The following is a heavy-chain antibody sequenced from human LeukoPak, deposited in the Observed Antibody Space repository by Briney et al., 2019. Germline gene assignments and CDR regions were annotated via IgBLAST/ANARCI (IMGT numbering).Heavy chain of an antibody. Sequence: SETLSLTCTVSGGSISSGSYYWSWIRQPAGTGLEWIGRIHTSGSTNYNPSLKSRVTISVDTSKNQFSLKLSSVTAADTAVYYCARGDYDILTGYLNWFDPWGQGTLVTVSS. CDR1: GGSISSGSYY. D-gene: IGHD3-9*01. V-gene: IGHV4-61*02. CDR3: ARGDYDILTGYLNWFDP. J-gene: IGHJ5*02. CDR2: IHTSGST.